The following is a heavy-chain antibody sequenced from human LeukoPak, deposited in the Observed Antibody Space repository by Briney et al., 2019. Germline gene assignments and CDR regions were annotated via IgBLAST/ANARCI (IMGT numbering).Heavy chain of an antibody. CDR1: GGTFSSYA. J-gene: IGHJ5*02. CDR3: ARGVITMVRGVIFSWFDP. CDR2: IIPIFGTA. D-gene: IGHD3-10*01. V-gene: IGHV1-69*13. Sequence: GASVKVSCKASGGTFSSYAISWVRQAPGQGLEWMGGIIPIFGTANYAQKFQGRVTITADESTSTAYMELSSLRSEDTAVYYCARGVITMVRGVIFSWFDPWGQGTLVTVSS.